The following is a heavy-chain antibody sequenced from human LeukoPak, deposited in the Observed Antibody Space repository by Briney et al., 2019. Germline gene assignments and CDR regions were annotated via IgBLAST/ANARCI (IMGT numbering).Heavy chain of an antibody. CDR3: ARSDYVWGSSPPLFDY. CDR1: GFTFSSYA. V-gene: IGHV3-30*04. Sequence: GGSVRLSCSASGFTFSSYAMHWDRPAPGKGLEGVAVISYDGSNKYYADSVKGRFTISRDNSKNTLYLQMNSLRAEDTAVYYCARSDYVWGSSPPLFDYWGQGTLVTDSS. D-gene: IGHD3-16*01. CDR2: ISYDGSNK. J-gene: IGHJ4*02.